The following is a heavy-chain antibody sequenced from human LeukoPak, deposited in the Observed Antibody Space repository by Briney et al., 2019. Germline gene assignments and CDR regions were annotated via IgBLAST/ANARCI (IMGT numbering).Heavy chain of an antibody. CDR3: ASAPNVDFYDY. CDR2: IYYTGST. Sequence: SETLSLTCTVSGGSVSSGTHYWSWIRQPPGEGLEWIGYIYYTGSTNHNPSLKSRVSMSIDTSKNQFSLKLTSVTAADTAVYYCASAPNVDFYDYWGQGTLVTVSS. CDR1: GGSVSSGTHY. V-gene: IGHV4-61*01. J-gene: IGHJ4*02.